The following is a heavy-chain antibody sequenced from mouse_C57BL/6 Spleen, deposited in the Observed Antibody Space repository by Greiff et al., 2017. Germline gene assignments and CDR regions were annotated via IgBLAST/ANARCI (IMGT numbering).Heavy chain of an antibody. CDR2: IYPGDGDT. Sequence: LVESGAELVKPGASVKISCKASGYAFSSYWMNWVKQRPGKGLEWIGQIYPGDGDTNYNGKFKGKATLTADKSSSTAYMQLSSLTSEDSAVYFCAKHYYGSSSYYAMDYWGQGTSVTVSS. CDR3: AKHYYGSSSYYAMDY. D-gene: IGHD1-1*01. CDR1: GYAFSSYW. J-gene: IGHJ4*01. V-gene: IGHV1-80*01.